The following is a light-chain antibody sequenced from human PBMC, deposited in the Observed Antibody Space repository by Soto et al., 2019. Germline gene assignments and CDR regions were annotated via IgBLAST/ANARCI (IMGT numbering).Light chain of an antibody. CDR1: QSISRS. Sequence: IQMTQCPSTLSASVGDRVTITCRASQSISRSLAWYQQKSGKAPKLLIYAASSLQSGVPSRFSGSGSGTDFTLTISSLQPEDFATYYCQQSYSTSITFGQGTRLEIK. J-gene: IGKJ5*01. CDR2: AAS. CDR3: QQSYSTSIT. V-gene: IGKV1-39*01.